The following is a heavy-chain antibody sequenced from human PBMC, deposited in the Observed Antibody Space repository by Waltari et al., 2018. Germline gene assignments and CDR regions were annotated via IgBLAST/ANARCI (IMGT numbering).Heavy chain of an antibody. V-gene: IGHV3-30-3*01. CDR3: AGALITMIVDY. D-gene: IGHD3-22*01. CDR1: GFTFSSYA. Sequence: QVQLVESGGGVVQPGRSLRLSCAASGFTFSSYAMHWVRQAPGKGLEWVAVISYDGSNKYYADSVKGRFTISRDNSKNTLYLQMNSLRAEDTVVYYCAGALITMIVDYWGQGTLVTVSS. CDR2: ISYDGSNK. J-gene: IGHJ4*02.